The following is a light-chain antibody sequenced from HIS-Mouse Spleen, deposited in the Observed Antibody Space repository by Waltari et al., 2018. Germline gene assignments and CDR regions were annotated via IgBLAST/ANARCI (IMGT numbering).Light chain of an antibody. J-gene: IGLJ3*02. V-gene: IGLV1-51*01. Sequence: QSVLTQPPSVSAAPGPKVTISCSGSSSNIGNNYLSWYQQLPGTAPKLLIYDNNKRPSGIPDRFSGSKSGTSATLGITGLQTGDEADYYCGTWDSSLSAWVFGGGTKLTVL. CDR3: GTWDSSLSAWV. CDR2: DNN. CDR1: SSNIGNNY.